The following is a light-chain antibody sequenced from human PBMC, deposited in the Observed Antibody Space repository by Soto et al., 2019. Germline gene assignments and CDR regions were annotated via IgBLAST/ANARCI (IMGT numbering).Light chain of an antibody. J-gene: IGKJ5*01. CDR2: GTS. V-gene: IGKV3D-20*02. Sequence: EIVMKQSPATLSLSPGERATLSCRASESVSTNLAWYQQKPGQAPRLLIYGTSSRATGIPDRFSGSGSGTDFTLTISRLEPEDVATYYCQQRSNWPPVTFGQGTRLEIK. CDR3: QQRSNWPPVT. CDR1: ESVSTN.